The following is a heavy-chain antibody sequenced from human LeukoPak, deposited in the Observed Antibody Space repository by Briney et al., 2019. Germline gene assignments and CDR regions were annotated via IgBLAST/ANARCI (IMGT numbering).Heavy chain of an antibody. CDR2: ISSTGGST. Sequence: GGSLRLSCSASGFTFSSYAMHRVRQAPGKGLEFVSGISSTGGSTNYPDSVKDRFSISRDNSKNTLYLQMTSLRADDTAVYYCVKDQHCSTISCATRAGFEPWGQGTSVTGSS. J-gene: IGHJ5*02. CDR3: VKDQHCSTISCATRAGFEP. V-gene: IGHV3-64D*06. D-gene: IGHD2-2*01. CDR1: GFTFSSYA.